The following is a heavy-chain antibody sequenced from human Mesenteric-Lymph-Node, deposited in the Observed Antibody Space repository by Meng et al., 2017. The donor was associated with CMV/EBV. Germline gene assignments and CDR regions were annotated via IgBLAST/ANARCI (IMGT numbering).Heavy chain of an antibody. CDR3: ARMSAPYDHHDY. V-gene: IGHV3-21*01. D-gene: IGHD1-1*01. Sequence: GGSLRLSCAASGFTFSSYSMNWVRQAPGKGLEWVSSINSSSYIYYADSVKGRFAISRDNAKNSLYLQMNSLRAEDTAVYYCARMSAPYDHHDYWGQGTLVTVSS. CDR2: INSSSYI. CDR1: GFTFSSYS. J-gene: IGHJ4*02.